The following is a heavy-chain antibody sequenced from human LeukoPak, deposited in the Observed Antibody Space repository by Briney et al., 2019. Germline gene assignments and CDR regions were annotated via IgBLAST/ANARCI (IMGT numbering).Heavy chain of an antibody. CDR1: GFTFSRYS. CDR2: IRSKANSYAT. J-gene: IGHJ3*02. V-gene: IGHV3-73*01. Sequence: PGGSLRLSCAASGFTFSRYSMNWVRQASGKGLEWVGRIRSKANSYATAYAASVKGRFTISRDDSKNTAYLQMNSLKTEDTAVYYCTMTTAWSLGNDAFDIWGQGTMVTVSS. D-gene: IGHD4-17*01. CDR3: TMTTAWSLGNDAFDI.